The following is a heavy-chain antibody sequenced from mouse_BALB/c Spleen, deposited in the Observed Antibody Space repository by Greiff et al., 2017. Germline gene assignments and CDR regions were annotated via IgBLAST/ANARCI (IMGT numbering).Heavy chain of an antibody. CDR2: ILPGSGST. V-gene: IGHV1-9*01. D-gene: IGHD1-1*01. CDR3: ASITTVVALDY. CDR1: GYTFSSYW. J-gene: IGHJ2*01. Sequence: QVQLQQSGAELMKPGASVKISCKATGYTFSSYWIAWVKQRPGHGLEWIGEILPGSGSTNYNEKFKGKATFTADTSSNTAYMQLSSLTSEDSAVYYCASITTVVALDYWGQGTTLTVSS.